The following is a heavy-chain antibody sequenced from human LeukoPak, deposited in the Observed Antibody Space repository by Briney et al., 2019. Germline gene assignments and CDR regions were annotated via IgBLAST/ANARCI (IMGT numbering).Heavy chain of an antibody. CDR2: ISSSGSTI. CDR3: ARSPSPYSSSWYYFDY. D-gene: IGHD6-13*01. J-gene: IGHJ4*02. Sequence: GGSLRLSCAASGFTFSDYYMSWIRQAPGKGLEWVSYISSSGSTIYYADSVKGRFTISRDNAKNSLYLQMNSLRAEDTAVYYCARSPSPYSSSWYYFDYWGQGTLVTVSS. V-gene: IGHV3-11*04. CDR1: GFTFSDYY.